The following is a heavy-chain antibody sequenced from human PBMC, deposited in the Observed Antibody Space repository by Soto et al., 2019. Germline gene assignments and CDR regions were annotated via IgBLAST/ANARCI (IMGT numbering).Heavy chain of an antibody. V-gene: IGHV1-69*01. CDR1: GGTFSSYA. Sequence: SVKVSCKSSGGTFSSYAISWVRQAPGQGLEWMGGIIPIFGTANYAQKFQGRVTITADESTSTAYMELSSLRSEDTAVYYCARDPQEYSGSYHGWFDPWGQGTLVTVSS. CDR3: ARDPQEYSGSYHGWFDP. D-gene: IGHD1-26*01. CDR2: IIPIFGTA. J-gene: IGHJ5*02.